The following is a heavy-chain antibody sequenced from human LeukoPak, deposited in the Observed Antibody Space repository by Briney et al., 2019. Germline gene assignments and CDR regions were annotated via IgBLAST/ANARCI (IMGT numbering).Heavy chain of an antibody. CDR3: AREVVVAATLYPLGY. CDR2: INPNSGGT. Sequence: ASVKVSCKASGYTFTGYYMHWVRQAPGQGLEWMGWINPNSGGTNYAQKFQGRVTMTRGTSISTAYMELSRLRSDDTAVYYCAREVVVAATLYPLGYWGQGTLVTVSS. CDR1: GYTFTGYY. V-gene: IGHV1-2*02. D-gene: IGHD2-15*01. J-gene: IGHJ4*02.